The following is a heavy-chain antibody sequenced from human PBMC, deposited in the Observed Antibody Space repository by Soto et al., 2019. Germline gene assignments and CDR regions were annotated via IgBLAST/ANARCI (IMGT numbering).Heavy chain of an antibody. Sequence: SETLSLTCTVSGGSVSYRTDYWSWIRQPPGKGLEWIGYINYSGSPNYNPSLKSRVTISVDTSKNHCSLKLSSVTAADTGVYYCARGLPIDPYDILTGCPHIPYYYYYYGMNVWGQGTTVS. CDR3: ARGLPIDPYDILTGCPHIPYYYYYYGMNV. J-gene: IGHJ6*02. V-gene: IGHV4-61*01. CDR1: GGSVSYRTDY. CDR2: INYSGSP. D-gene: IGHD3-9*01.